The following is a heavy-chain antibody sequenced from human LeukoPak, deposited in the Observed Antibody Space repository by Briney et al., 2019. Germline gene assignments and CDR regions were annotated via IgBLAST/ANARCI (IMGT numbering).Heavy chain of an antibody. CDR2: ICSGGST. D-gene: IGHD4-17*01. CDR1: GFTVSSNY. Sequence: GGSLRLSCAASGFTVSSNYMSWVRQAPGKGLEWVSVICSGGSTYYADSVKGRFTISRHNSKNTLYLQMNSLRAEDTAVYYCASLTTAGDSDYWGQGTLVTVSS. CDR3: ASLTTAGDSDY. J-gene: IGHJ4*02. V-gene: IGHV3-53*04.